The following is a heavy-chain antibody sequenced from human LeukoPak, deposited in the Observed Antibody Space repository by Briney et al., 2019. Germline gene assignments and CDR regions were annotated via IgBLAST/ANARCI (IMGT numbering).Heavy chain of an antibody. CDR3: ASGGYDWYMDV. CDR2: ISYDGSNK. J-gene: IGHJ6*03. CDR1: GFTFSSYA. Sequence: GGSLRLSCAASGFTFSSYAMHWVRQAPGKGLEWVAVISYDGSNKYYADSVKGRFTISRDNSKNTLYLQMNSLRAEDTAVYYCASGGYDWYMDVWGKGTTVTVSS. V-gene: IGHV3-30*04. D-gene: IGHD5-12*01.